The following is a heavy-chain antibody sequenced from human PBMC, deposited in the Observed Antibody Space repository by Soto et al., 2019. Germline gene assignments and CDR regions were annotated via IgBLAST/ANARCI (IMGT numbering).Heavy chain of an antibody. CDR3: AKDLLLTTVTTVGD. CDR2: ISYDGSNK. D-gene: IGHD4-17*01. V-gene: IGHV3-30*18. CDR1: VFTFSTYG. J-gene: IGHJ4*02. Sequence: QVQLVESGGGVVQPGRSMRLSCAASVFTFSTYGMHWVRQAPGKGLEWVAVISYDGSNKYYADSVKGRFTISRDNSKNTLWLQMDSLRAEATAVYYCAKDLLLTTVTTVGDWGQGTLVTVSS.